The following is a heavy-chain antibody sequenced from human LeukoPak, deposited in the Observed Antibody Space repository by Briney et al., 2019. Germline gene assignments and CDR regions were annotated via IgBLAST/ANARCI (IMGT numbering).Heavy chain of an antibody. J-gene: IGHJ3*02. V-gene: IGHV3-7*01. Sequence: GGSLRLSCAASGFTFSSYWMSWLRQAPGKGLEWVANIKQDGSEKYYVDSVKGRFTISRDNAKNSLYLQMNSLRAEDTAVYYCARVSGTSWGDAFDIWGQGTMVTVSS. CDR1: GFTFSSYW. CDR2: IKQDGSEK. D-gene: IGHD2-2*01. CDR3: ARVSGTSWGDAFDI.